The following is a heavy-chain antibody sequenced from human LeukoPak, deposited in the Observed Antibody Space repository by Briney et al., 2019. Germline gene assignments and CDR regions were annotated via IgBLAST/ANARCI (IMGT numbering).Heavy chain of an antibody. CDR2: ISGSGATR. J-gene: IGHJ4*02. CDR1: GFTFSNYA. D-gene: IGHD2-2*01. Sequence: GGSLRLSCASSGFTFSNYAMSWVRQAPGKGLEWVATISGSGATRNYADSVKGRFTISRDNSKNTLYLQINSLRAEDTALYYCATEVLVAFYYWGQGTLVTVSS. CDR3: ATEVLVAFYY. V-gene: IGHV3-23*01.